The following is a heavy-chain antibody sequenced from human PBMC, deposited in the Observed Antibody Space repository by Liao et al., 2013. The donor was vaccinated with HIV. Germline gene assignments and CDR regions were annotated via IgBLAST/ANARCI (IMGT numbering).Heavy chain of an antibody. V-gene: IGHV4-34*01. J-gene: IGHJ1*01. D-gene: IGHD6-6*01. Sequence: QVQLQQWGAGLLKPSETLSLTCAVYGGSFSGYYWSWIRQPPGKGLEWIGEINHSGSTNYKPSLKSRVTISVDTSKNQFSLKLSSVTAADTAVYCARVSYSSSSGYFQHWGQGTLVTVSS. CDR3: ARVSYSSSSGYFQH. CDR2: INHSGST. CDR1: GGSFSGYY.